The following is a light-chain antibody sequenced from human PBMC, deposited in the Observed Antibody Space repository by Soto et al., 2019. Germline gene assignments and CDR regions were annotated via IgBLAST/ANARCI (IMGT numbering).Light chain of an antibody. CDR3: SSYASNGDVV. V-gene: IGLV2-14*03. CDR2: DVS. CDR1: SSDVGTYEY. J-gene: IGLJ2*01. Sequence: QSALTQPASVSGSPGQSITISCTGTSSDVGTYEYGSWYQHHPGKAPKLMIYDVSNRPSGVSDRFSGSKSGNTASRTISGLQAEDEADYYCSSYASNGDVVFGGGTKLTVL.